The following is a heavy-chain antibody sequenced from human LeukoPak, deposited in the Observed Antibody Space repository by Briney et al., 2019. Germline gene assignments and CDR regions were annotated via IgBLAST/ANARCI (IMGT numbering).Heavy chain of an antibody. CDR3: ARDKRVKDFDY. CDR2: ISSSSSYI. V-gene: IGHV3-21*01. J-gene: IGHJ4*02. Sequence: PGGSLRLSCAASGFTFSSYSMNWVRQAPGKRLEWVSSISSSSSYIYYADSVKGRFTISRDNAKNSLYLQMNSLRAEDTAVYYCARDKRVKDFDYWGQGTLVTVSS. CDR1: GFTFSSYS.